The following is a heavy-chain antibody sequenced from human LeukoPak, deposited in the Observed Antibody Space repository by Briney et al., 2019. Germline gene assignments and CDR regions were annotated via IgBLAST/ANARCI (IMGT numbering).Heavy chain of an antibody. CDR2: IYHSGST. V-gene: IGHV4-38-2*02. D-gene: IGHD5-24*01. J-gene: IGHJ4*02. Sequence: ASETLSLTCTVSGYSISSGYYWGWIRQPPGKGLEWIGSIYHSGSTYYNPSLKSRVTISVDTSKNQFSLRLNSVTAADTAVYYCARRRDGYNFLNRGEYYYFDYWGQGTLVTVSS. CDR3: ARRRDGYNFLNRGEYYYFDY. CDR1: GYSISSGYY.